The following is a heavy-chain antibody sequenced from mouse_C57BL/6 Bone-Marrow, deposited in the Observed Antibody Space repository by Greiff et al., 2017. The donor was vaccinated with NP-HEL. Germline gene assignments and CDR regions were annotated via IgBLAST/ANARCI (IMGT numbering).Heavy chain of an antibody. D-gene: IGHD2-5*01. V-gene: IGHV14-4*01. J-gene: IGHJ3*01. Sequence: EVQLVESGAELVRPGASVKLSCTASGFNIKDDYMHWVKQRPEQGLEWIGWIDPENGDTEYASKFQGKATITADTSSNTAYLQLSSLTSEDTAVYYCTVSYSNYWFAYWGQETLVTVSA. CDR2: IDPENGDT. CDR3: TVSYSNYWFAY. CDR1: GFNIKDDY.